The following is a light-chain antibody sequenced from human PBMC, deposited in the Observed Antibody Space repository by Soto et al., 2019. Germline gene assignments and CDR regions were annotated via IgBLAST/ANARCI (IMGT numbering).Light chain of an antibody. V-gene: IGKV1-5*03. J-gene: IGKJ1*01. CDR1: QSISYW. CDR2: KAS. Sequence: DIQMTQSPSTLSASVGDRVTITCRASQSISYWLAWYQQKPGKAPNLLIYKASSLESGAPSRFSGSGSGTECTLTISSLQPDDFATYYCQQYNNYWTFGQGTKVEIK. CDR3: QQYNNYWT.